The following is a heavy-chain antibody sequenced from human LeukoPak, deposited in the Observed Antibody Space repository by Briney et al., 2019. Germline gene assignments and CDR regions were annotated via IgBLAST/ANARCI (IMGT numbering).Heavy chain of an antibody. J-gene: IGHJ4*02. D-gene: IGHD3-10*01. V-gene: IGHV4-59*01. CDR2: IYYSGST. CDR1: GGSISSYY. Sequence: PSETLSLTCTVSGGSISSYYWSWIRQPPGKGLEGIGYIYYSGSTNYNPSLKSRVTISVDTSKNQFSLKLSSVTAADTGVYYCARDKAIDYYGSGSYYNGFDYWGQGTLVTVSS. CDR3: ARDKAIDYYGSGSYYNGFDY.